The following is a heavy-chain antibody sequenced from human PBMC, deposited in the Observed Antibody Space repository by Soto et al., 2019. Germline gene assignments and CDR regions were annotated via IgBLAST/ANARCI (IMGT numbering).Heavy chain of an antibody. J-gene: IGHJ3*02. D-gene: IGHD3-3*01. CDR1: GFTFSSYS. Sequence: EVQLVESVGGLVQPGGSLSVSCVASGFTFSSYSMNWVRQAPGNGLEWVSYIRDGAPWYAESVKGRFTISRDNAKNSLCLKMSSLRDEDTAVYHCVRDTNWAFDIWGQGTLVTVSS. V-gene: IGHV3-48*02. CDR3: VRDTNWAFDI. CDR2: IRDGAP.